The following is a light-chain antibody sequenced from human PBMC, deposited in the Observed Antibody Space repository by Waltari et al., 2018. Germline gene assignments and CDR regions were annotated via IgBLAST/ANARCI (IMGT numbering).Light chain of an antibody. CDR2: RVS. J-gene: IGKJ2*01. V-gene: IGKV2-30*01. CDR3: MQGTHXXRT. Sequence: VVMTQXXXXXXXXXGXXAXXSCXXSQNLLTSDGKTDLNWVHQRQGQSPRRLIYRVSNRASGVPDRFSGSGSGTDFTLKISRVEAGDVGVYYCMQGTHXXRTFGQGTKLEIK. CDR1: QNLLTSDGKTD.